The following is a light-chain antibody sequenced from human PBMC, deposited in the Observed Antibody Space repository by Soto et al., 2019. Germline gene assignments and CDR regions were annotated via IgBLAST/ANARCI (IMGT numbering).Light chain of an antibody. Sequence: EIVLTQYPGTLSLSPGERATLSCRASQSVSSSYLAWYQQKPGQAPRLLIYGASSRATGIPDRFSGSGSGTDFTLTISRLEPEDFAVYYCQQYGSSPRTFGQGTKLEIQ. V-gene: IGKV3-20*01. CDR1: QSVSSSY. CDR3: QQYGSSPRT. CDR2: GAS. J-gene: IGKJ2*01.